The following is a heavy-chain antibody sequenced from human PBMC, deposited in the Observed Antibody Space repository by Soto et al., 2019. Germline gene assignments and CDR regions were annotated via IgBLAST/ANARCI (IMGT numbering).Heavy chain of an antibody. CDR2: IYSGGST. J-gene: IGHJ5*02. Sequence: EVQLVESGGGLVQPGGSLRLSCAASGFTVSSNYMSWVRQAPGKGLEWVSVIYSGGSTYYADSVKGRFTISRDNSKNTLYLQMNSLRAEDTAVYYCARDNRARDDFWSGFRQNWFDPWGQGTLVTVSS. CDR1: GFTVSSNY. D-gene: IGHD3-3*01. V-gene: IGHV3-66*01. CDR3: ARDNRARDDFWSGFRQNWFDP.